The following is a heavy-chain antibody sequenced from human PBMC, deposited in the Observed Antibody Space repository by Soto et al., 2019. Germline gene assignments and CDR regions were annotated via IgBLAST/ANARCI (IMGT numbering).Heavy chain of an antibody. D-gene: IGHD3-10*01. Sequence: GSVEVSCKASWYTFTSYSFQLVGQAPGQRLEWMGWINAGNGNTKYSQKFQGRVTITRDTSASTAYMELSSLRSEDTAVYYRARGHVLLWFGEPFDIWGQGTMVTVSS. CDR2: INAGNGNT. J-gene: IGHJ3*02. CDR3: ARGHVLLWFGEPFDI. V-gene: IGHV1-3*01. CDR1: WYTFTSYS.